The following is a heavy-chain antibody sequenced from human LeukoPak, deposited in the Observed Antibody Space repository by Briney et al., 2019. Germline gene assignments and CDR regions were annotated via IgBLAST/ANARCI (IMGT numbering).Heavy chain of an antibody. V-gene: IGHV3-23*01. D-gene: IGHD2-15*01. CDR2: ISGHGGAT. CDR1: GFIFKDFA. Sequence: GGSLRLSCVASGFIFKDFAMTWVRQAPGKGLEWVSAISGHGGATQYAESVRGRFSISRNNSKKTLFLQMDNLRAEDTGIYFCAKDPRWELLLGDYLEHWGQGTVVTVSS. CDR3: AKDPRWELLLGDYLEH. J-gene: IGHJ1*01.